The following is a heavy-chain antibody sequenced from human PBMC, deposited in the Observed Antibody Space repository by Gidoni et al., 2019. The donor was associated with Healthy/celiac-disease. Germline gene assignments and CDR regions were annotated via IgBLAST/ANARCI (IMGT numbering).Heavy chain of an antibody. J-gene: IGHJ4*02. Sequence: QVQLVESGGGVVQPGRSLRLPCAASGFTFSSYAMHWVRQAPGKGLEWVAVISYDGSNKYYADSVKGRFTISRDNSKNTLYLQMNSLRAEDTAVYYCARGGSYYFDYWGQGTLVTVSS. CDR2: ISYDGSNK. CDR1: GFTFSSYA. V-gene: IGHV3-30-3*01. CDR3: ARGGSYYFDY. D-gene: IGHD1-26*01.